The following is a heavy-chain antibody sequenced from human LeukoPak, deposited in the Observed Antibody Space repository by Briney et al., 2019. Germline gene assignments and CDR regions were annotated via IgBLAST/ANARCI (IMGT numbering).Heavy chain of an antibody. D-gene: IGHD5-12*01. V-gene: IGHV4-39*01. CDR2: IYYSGTT. J-gene: IGHJ4*02. CDR3: ARHVGYGYFDY. Sequence: KPSETLSLTCTVSGVSISSSDYYWGWIRQPPGKGLEWIGSIYYSGTTYYNPSLKSRVAISVDTSKNQFSLKLSSVTAADTAVYYCARHVGYGYFDYWGQGALVTVSS. CDR1: GVSISSSDYY.